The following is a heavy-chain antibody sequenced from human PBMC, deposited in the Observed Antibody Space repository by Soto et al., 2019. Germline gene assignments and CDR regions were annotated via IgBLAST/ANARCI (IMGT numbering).Heavy chain of an antibody. D-gene: IGHD1-26*01. CDR2: IYYSGTT. CDR3: ARGKYSGSYYDWFDP. J-gene: IGHJ5*02. CDR1: GGSVNTASYY. V-gene: IGHV4-61*01. Sequence: SETLSLTCTVSGGSVNTASYYWSWIRQPPGKGLEWIGYIYYSGTTNYNPSLKSRVTISVDTSKNQFSLKLSSVTAADTAVYYCARGKYSGSYYDWFDPWGQGTLVTVSS.